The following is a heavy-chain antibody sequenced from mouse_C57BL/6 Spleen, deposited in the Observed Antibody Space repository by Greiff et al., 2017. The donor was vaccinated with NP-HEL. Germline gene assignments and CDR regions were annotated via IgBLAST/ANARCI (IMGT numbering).Heavy chain of an antibody. Sequence: EVKLMESGGDLVKPGGSLKLSCAASGFTFSSYGMSWVRQTPDKRLEWVATISSGGSYTYYPDSVKGRFTISRDNAKNTLYLQMSSLKSEDTAMYYCARINSNADWGKGTLVTVSA. CDR2: ISSGGSYT. CDR1: GFTFSSYG. D-gene: IGHD2-5*01. CDR3: ARINSNAD. J-gene: IGHJ3*01. V-gene: IGHV5-6*01.